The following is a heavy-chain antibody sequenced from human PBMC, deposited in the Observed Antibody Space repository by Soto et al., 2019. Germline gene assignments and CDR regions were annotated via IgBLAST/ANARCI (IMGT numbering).Heavy chain of an antibody. Sequence: GGSLRLSCAASGFTFSSYGMHWVRQAPGKGLEWVAVIWYDGSNKYYADSVKGRFTISRDNSKNTLYLQMNSLRAEDTAVYYCARDKYSSSWYYFDYWGQGTLVTSPQ. CDR1: GFTFSSYG. V-gene: IGHV3-33*01. D-gene: IGHD6-13*01. J-gene: IGHJ4*02. CDR3: ARDKYSSSWYYFDY. CDR2: IWYDGSNK.